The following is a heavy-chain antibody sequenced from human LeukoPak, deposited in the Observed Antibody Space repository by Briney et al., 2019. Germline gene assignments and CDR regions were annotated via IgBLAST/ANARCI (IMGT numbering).Heavy chain of an antibody. J-gene: IGHJ4*02. D-gene: IGHD3-22*01. CDR2: ISGSGGST. Sequence: PGGSLRLSCAASGFTFSSYSMNWVRQAPGKGLEWVSAISGSGGSTYSADSVKGRFTISRDNSKNTLYLQMNSLRAEDTAVYYCAKTFPYYDSSSRYFDYWGQGTLVTVSS. V-gene: IGHV3-23*01. CDR1: GFTFSSYS. CDR3: AKTFPYYDSSSRYFDY.